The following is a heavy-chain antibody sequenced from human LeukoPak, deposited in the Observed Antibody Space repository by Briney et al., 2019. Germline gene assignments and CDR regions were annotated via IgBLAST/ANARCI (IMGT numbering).Heavy chain of an antibody. CDR3: ARDENGDFSFDY. V-gene: IGHV3-11*04. CDR2: ISSSGSSI. D-gene: IGHD4-17*01. J-gene: IGHJ4*02. CDR1: GFTFSDYY. Sequence: GGSLRPSCAASGFTFSDYYMSWIRQAPGKGLEWVSYISSSGSSIYYADSVKGRFTISRDNAKNSLYLQMNSLRAEDTAIYYCARDENGDFSFDYWGQGTLVTVSS.